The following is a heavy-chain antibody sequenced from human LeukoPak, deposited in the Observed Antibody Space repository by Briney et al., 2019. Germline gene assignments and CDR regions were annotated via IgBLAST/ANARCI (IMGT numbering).Heavy chain of an antibody. J-gene: IGHJ4*02. Sequence: GGSLGLSCAASGFTFSSYAMSWVRQAPGKGLEWVSAISGSGGSTYYADSVKGRFTISRDNSKNTLYLQMNSLRAEDTAVYYCAKDLGGSGYDLSDPSFDYWGQGTLVTVSS. D-gene: IGHD5-12*01. CDR1: GFTFSSYA. V-gene: IGHV3-23*01. CDR2: ISGSGGST. CDR3: AKDLGGSGYDLSDPSFDY.